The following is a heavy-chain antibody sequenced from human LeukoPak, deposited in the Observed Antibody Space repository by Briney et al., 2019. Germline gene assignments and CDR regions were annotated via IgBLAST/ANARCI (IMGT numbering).Heavy chain of an antibody. CDR2: IYTSGRT. D-gene: IGHD3-3*01. J-gene: IGHJ5*02. CDR3: ARLPFDDFWSGLSNWFDP. CDR1: GGSVSSGTYY. Sequence: PSETLSLTCTVSGGSVSSGTYYWNWIRQPAEKGLEWIGRIYTSGRTNYNPSLKSRVTISVDTSKNQFSLKLSSATAADTAVYYCARLPFDDFWSGLSNWFDPWGQGTLVTVSS. V-gene: IGHV4-61*02.